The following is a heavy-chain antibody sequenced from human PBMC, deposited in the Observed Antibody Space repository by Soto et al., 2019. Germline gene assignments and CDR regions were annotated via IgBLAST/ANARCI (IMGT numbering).Heavy chain of an antibody. J-gene: IGHJ5*02. V-gene: IGHV4-39*01. CDR2: IYYSGST. CDR3: ARQHGDYAGYWFDP. CDR1: GGSISSSSYY. D-gene: IGHD4-17*01. Sequence: QLQLQESGPGLVKPSETLSLTCTVSGGSISSSSYYWGWIRQPPGKGLEWIGSIYYSGSTYYNPSLKSRVTISGDTSKNQFSLKLSSVTAADTAVYYCARQHGDYAGYWFDPWGQGTLVTVSS.